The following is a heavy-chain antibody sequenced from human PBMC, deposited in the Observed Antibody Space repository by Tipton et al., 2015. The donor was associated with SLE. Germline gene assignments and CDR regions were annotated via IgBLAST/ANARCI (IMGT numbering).Heavy chain of an antibody. V-gene: IGHV1-69*09. Sequence: QLVQSGAEVKKPASSVKVSCKASGGTFNTYSISWVRQAPGQGLEWMGGIIPILGIANYAQKFQGRVTITADKSTSTAYMELSSLRSEDTAVYYCASRRQQLSQGAFVIWGQGTMVTVSS. CDR1: GGTFNTYS. CDR3: ASRRQQLSQGAFVI. D-gene: IGHD6-13*01. J-gene: IGHJ3*02. CDR2: IIPILGIA.